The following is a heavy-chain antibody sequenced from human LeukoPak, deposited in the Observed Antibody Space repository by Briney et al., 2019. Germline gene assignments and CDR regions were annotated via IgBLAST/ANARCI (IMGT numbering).Heavy chain of an antibody. CDR1: GFTFSNHW. CDR3: VRGSSDWNGMDV. J-gene: IGHJ6*02. V-gene: IGHV3-74*01. CDR2: IHIDENRK. D-gene: IGHD6-19*01. Sequence: GGSLRLSCAASGFTFSNHWMHWVRQVPGKGLVSVSRIHIDENRKTYADSVKGRFTISRDNAKNTLYLQMNSLVVEDTAVYYCVRGSSDWNGMDVWGQGTTVTVSS.